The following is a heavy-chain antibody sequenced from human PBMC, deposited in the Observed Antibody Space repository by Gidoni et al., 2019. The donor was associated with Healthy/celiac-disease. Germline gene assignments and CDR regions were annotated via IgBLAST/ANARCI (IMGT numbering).Heavy chain of an antibody. CDR2: IIPILGIA. CDR1: GGTFSSYA. Sequence: HVPLVQSGAEVKKPGSSVKFSFKASGGTFSSYAISWVRQAPGQGLEWMGRIIPILGIANYAQKFQGRGTITADKSTSTAYMELSSLRSEDTAVYYCARDTRIVGATKVGVYCDYWGQGTLVTVSS. V-gene: IGHV1-69*09. CDR3: ARDTRIVGATKVGVYCDY. J-gene: IGHJ4*02. D-gene: IGHD1-26*01.